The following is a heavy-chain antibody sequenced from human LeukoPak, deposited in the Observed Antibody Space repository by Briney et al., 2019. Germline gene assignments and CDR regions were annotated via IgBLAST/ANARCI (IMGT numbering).Heavy chain of an antibody. Sequence: GASVKVSCKASRYTFTSYYMHWVRQAPGQGLEWMGIINPSGGSTTYAQRFQGRVTMTRDTSTSTFYMELSSLRSEDTAVYYCARHSLTGTTPFDHWGQGTLVTVSS. V-gene: IGHV1-46*01. CDR3: ARHSLTGTTPFDH. J-gene: IGHJ4*02. CDR2: INPSGGST. D-gene: IGHD1-20*01. CDR1: RYTFTSYY.